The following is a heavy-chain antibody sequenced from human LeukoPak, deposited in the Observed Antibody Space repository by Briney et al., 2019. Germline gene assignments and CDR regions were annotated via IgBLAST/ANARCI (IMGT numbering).Heavy chain of an antibody. V-gene: IGHV4-61*02. CDR3: ARGLPIHDFWSGYKIGGNWFDP. CDR1: GGSISSGSYY. Sequence: SETLSLTCTVSGGSISSGSYYWSWIRQPAGKGLEWIGRIYTSGSTNYNPSLKSRVTISVDTSKNQFSLKLSSVTAADTAVYYCARGLPIHDFWSGYKIGGNWFDPWGQGTLVTVSS. J-gene: IGHJ5*02. CDR2: IYTSGST. D-gene: IGHD3-3*01.